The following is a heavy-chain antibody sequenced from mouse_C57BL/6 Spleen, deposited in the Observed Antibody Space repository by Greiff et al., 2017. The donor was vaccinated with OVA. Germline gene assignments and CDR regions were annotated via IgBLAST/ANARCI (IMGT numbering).Heavy chain of an antibody. D-gene: IGHD1-1*01. V-gene: IGHV14-4*01. Sequence: EVQVVESGAELVRPGASVKLSCTASGFNIKDDYMHWVKQRPEQGLEWIGWLDPENGDTEYDSKFQGKATITADTSSNTAYLQLSSLTSEDTAVYYCTTSRYGSSPYYAMDYWGKGTSVTVSS. CDR1: GFNIKDDY. J-gene: IGHJ4*01. CDR2: LDPENGDT. CDR3: TTSRYGSSPYYAMDY.